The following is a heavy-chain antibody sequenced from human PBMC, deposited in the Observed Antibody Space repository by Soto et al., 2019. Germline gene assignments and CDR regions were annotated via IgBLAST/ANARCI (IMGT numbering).Heavy chain of an antibody. Sequence: GESLKISCEASGYSFTSYWIGWVRQMPGKGLEWMGIIHPGDSDTKYSPSFQGQVTISVDKSITTAYLQWSSLKASDTAMYYCARTPGPEAAPSLEYYYFSGMDVWGQGTKVTVYS. CDR3: ARTPGPEAAPSLEYYYFSGMDV. V-gene: IGHV5-51*03. CDR2: IHPGDSDT. J-gene: IGHJ6*02. D-gene: IGHD3-3*01. CDR1: GYSFTSYW.